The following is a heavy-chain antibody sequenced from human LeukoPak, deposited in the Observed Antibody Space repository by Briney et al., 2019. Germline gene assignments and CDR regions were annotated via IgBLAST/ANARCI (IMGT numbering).Heavy chain of an antibody. V-gene: IGHV4-30-4*08. D-gene: IGHD3-10*01. CDR2: IYYSGST. Sequence: SQALSLTCTVSGGSISSGDYYWSWIRQPPGKGLEWIGYIYYSGSTYYNPSLKSRVTISVDTSKNQFSLKLSSVTAADTAVYYCARDNRMVRGVIWGQGTLVTVSS. CDR1: GGSISSGDYY. J-gene: IGHJ4*02. CDR3: ARDNRMVRGVI.